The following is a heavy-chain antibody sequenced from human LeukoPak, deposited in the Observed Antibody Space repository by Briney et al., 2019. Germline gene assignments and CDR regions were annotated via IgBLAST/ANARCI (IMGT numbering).Heavy chain of an antibody. V-gene: IGHV3-30*02. CDR2: IRYDGSNK. D-gene: IGHD3-10*01. CDR3: TFNLGSGSFGFDI. Sequence: GGSLRLSCAASGFTFSSYGMHWVRQAPGKGLEWVAFIRYDGSNKYYADSVKGRFTISRDNSKNTLYLQMNSLRAEDTAVYYCTFNLGSGSFGFDIWGQGTMVTVSS. J-gene: IGHJ3*02. CDR1: GFTFSSYG.